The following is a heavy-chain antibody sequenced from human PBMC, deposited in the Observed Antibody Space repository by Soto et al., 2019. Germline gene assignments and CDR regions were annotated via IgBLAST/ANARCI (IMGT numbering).Heavy chain of an antibody. J-gene: IGHJ4*02. V-gene: IGHV3-23*01. CDR3: AKRSPYSSGWYSPIFDY. Sequence: GGSLRLSCAASGFSFSDYAMSWVRQAPGKGLEWVSVISVSGGSTHYADSVRGRFTVSRDNSKNSLSLRMNSLRDEDTAVYFCAKRSPYSSGWYSPIFDYWGQGALVTVSS. CDR2: ISVSGGST. D-gene: IGHD6-13*01. CDR1: GFSFSDYA.